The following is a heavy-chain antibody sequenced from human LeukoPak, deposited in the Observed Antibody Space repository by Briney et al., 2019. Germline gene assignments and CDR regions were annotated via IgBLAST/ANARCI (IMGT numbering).Heavy chain of an antibody. Sequence: GGSLRLSCAASGFTISESLMHWFGQAPGKGLEWVSRLNTYDRSTTYADSVKGRFTISSDNAKNTLYLQMNSLRIEDTAVYYCARDLGSRNWGQGTLVTVSS. V-gene: IGHV3-74*03. CDR2: LNTYDRST. J-gene: IGHJ4*02. D-gene: IGHD1-26*01. CDR1: GFTISESL. CDR3: ARDLGSRN.